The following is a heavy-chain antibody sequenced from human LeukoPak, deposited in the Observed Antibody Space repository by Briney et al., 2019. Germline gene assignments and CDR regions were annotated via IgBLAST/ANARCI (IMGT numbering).Heavy chain of an antibody. V-gene: IGHV4-4*07. CDR2: IYTSGST. CDR3: AGEYYYDSSGYYSGWYFDL. Sequence: NPSETLSLTCTVSGGSISSYYWGWIRQPAGKGLEWIGRIYTSGSTNYNPSLKSRVTMSVDTSKNQFSLKLSSVTAADTAMYYCAGEYYYDSSGYYSGWYFDLWGRGTLVTVSS. D-gene: IGHD3-22*01. J-gene: IGHJ2*01. CDR1: GGSISSYY.